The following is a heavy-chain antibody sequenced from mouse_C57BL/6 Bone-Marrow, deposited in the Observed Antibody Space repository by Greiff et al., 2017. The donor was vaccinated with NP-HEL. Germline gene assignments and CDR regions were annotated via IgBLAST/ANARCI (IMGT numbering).Heavy chain of an antibody. CDR1: GYTFTSYW. V-gene: IGHV1-50*01. D-gene: IGHD2-4*01. J-gene: IGHJ4*01. CDR3: AREEYDYDDGAMDY. CDR2: IDPSDSYT. Sequence: QVQLQQPGAELVKPGASVKLSCKASGYTFTSYWMQWVKQRPGQGLEWIGEIDPSDSYTNYNQKFKGKATLTVDTSSSTAYMQPSSLTSEDSAVYYCAREEYDYDDGAMDYWGQGTSVTVSS.